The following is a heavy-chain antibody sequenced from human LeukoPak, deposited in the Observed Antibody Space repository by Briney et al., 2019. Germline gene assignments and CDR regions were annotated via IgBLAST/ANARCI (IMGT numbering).Heavy chain of an antibody. D-gene: IGHD5-18*01. CDR3: ARGVYNYGGHNWFDP. Sequence: SETLSLTCTVSGGSISSYYWSWIRQPPGKGLEWIGYISYSGSTNYNPSLKSRVTISVDTSKNRFSLKLSSVTAADTAVYYCARGVYNYGGHNWFDPWGQGTLVTVSS. CDR1: GGSISSYY. J-gene: IGHJ5*02. V-gene: IGHV4-59*01. CDR2: ISYSGST.